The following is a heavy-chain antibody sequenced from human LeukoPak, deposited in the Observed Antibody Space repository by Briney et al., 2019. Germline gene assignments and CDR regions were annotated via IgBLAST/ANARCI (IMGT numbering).Heavy chain of an antibody. V-gene: IGHV3-21*01. CDR1: GFTFSTYS. Sequence: GSLRLSCAASGFTFSTYSMNWVRQAPGKGLKWVSSITSGSSYIYYADSVKGRFTISRDNAKNSLYLQMNSLRAEDTAVYYCARKPPVDTRMVDYWGQGTLVTVSS. CDR3: ARKPPVDTRMVDY. CDR2: ITSGSSYI. J-gene: IGHJ4*02. D-gene: IGHD5-18*01.